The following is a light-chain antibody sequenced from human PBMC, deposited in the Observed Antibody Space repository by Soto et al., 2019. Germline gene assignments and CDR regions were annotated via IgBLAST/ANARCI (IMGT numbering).Light chain of an antibody. V-gene: IGLV1-44*01. CDR3: TTWDDSLNGLYV. Sequence: QSVLTQPPSASGTPGQRVTISCSGSSSNIGRNTVNWYQQLPGTAPKLLIYSNNQRPSGVPDRFSVSKSGTSASLAISGLQSEAEADYYCTTWDDSLNGLYVFGTGTKVT. CDR1: SSNIGRNT. CDR2: SNN. J-gene: IGLJ1*01.